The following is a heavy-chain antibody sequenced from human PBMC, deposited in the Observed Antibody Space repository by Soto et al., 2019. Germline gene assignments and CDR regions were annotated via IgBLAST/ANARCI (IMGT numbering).Heavy chain of an antibody. Sequence: EVQLVESGGGLVQPGGSLRLSCAASGFTFSSYWMHWVRQAPGKGLVWVSRINSDGSSTSYADSVEGRFTISRDNTKNTVYLQMNILRAEDTAVYYCARDAEGPYYYGMDVWGQGTTVTVSS. CDR3: ARDAEGPYYYGMDV. J-gene: IGHJ6*02. V-gene: IGHV3-74*01. CDR1: GFTFSSYW. CDR2: INSDGSST.